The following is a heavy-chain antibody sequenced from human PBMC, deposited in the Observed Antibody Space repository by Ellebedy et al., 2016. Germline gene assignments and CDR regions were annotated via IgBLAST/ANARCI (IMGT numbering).Heavy chain of an antibody. CDR2: LSGSGPKT. CDR3: AKHETDGDYYFDL. Sequence: GESLKISXAASGFTFKTYAMSWVRQAPGEGLEWVSTLSGSGPKTYYADPVQGRFTISRDNSKSTLYLQMNSLRAEDTAVYYCAKHETDGDYYFDLWGRGTLVTVSS. D-gene: IGHD2-21*01. J-gene: IGHJ2*01. CDR1: GFTFKTYA. V-gene: IGHV3-23*01.